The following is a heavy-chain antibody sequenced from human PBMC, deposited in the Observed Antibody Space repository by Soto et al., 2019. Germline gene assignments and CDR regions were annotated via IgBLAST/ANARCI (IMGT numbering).Heavy chain of an antibody. CDR1: GYSFTSYW. D-gene: IGHD3-22*01. Sequence: GESLKISCKGSGYSFTSYWIGWVRQMPGKGLEWMGIIYPGDSDTRYSPSFQGQVTISADKSISTAYLQWSSLKASDTAMYYCAIQADYYDSNGYYDLDHWGQGTLVTVSS. CDR2: IYPGDSDT. J-gene: IGHJ4*02. V-gene: IGHV5-51*01. CDR3: AIQADYYDSNGYYDLDH.